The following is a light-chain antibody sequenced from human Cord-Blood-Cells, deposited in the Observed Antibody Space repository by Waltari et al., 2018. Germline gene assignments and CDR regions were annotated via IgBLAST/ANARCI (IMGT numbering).Light chain of an antibody. CDR2: KAS. Sequence: DIQMTQSPSTLSASVGDRVTITCRASQSISSLLAWYQQKPGKAPKLPIYKASSLESGVPSRFSGSGSWTEFTLTISSLQPDDFATYYCQQYNSYSYTFGQGTKLEIK. V-gene: IGKV1-5*03. CDR1: QSISSL. J-gene: IGKJ2*01. CDR3: QQYNSYSYT.